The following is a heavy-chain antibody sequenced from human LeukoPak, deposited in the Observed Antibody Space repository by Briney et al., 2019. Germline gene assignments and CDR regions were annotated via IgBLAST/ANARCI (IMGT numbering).Heavy chain of an antibody. J-gene: IGHJ4*02. CDR3: AGTVSRITMVRGVMNFDY. CDR1: GYTFTSYD. CDR2: MNPNSGNT. Sequence: GASVKVSCKASGYTFTSYDINWVRQATGQGLEWMGWMNPNSGNTGYAQKFQGRVTMTRNTSISTAYMELSSLRSEDTAVYYCAGTVSRITMVRGVMNFDYWGQGTLVTVSS. D-gene: IGHD3-10*01. V-gene: IGHV1-8*01.